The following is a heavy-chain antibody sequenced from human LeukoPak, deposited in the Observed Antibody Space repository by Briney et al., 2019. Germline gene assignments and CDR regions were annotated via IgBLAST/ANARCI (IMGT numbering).Heavy chain of an antibody. J-gene: IGHJ4*02. V-gene: IGHV4-39*07. Sequence: SETLSLTCTVSGGSISSSSYYWGWIRQPPGKGLEWIGSIYYSGSTYYNPSLKSRVTISVDTSKNQSSLKLSSVTAADTAVYYCARTRYYYNSRSYGAPYYFDYWGQGTLVTVSS. CDR3: ARTRYYYNSRSYGAPYYFDY. CDR2: IYYSGST. D-gene: IGHD3-10*01. CDR1: GGSISSSSYY.